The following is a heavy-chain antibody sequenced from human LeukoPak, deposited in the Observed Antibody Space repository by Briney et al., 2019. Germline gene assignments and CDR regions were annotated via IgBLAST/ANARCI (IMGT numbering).Heavy chain of an antibody. CDR3: AGDPATNYYDSSGYYSGHDY. CDR1: GYTFTGYY. Sequence: ASVKVSCKASGYTFTGYYMHWVRQAPGQGLEWMGWINPNSGGTNYAQKFQGRVTMTRDTSISTAYMELSRLRSDDTAVYYCAGDPATNYYDSSGYYSGHDYWGQGTLVTVSS. V-gene: IGHV1-2*02. J-gene: IGHJ4*02. D-gene: IGHD3-22*01. CDR2: INPNSGGT.